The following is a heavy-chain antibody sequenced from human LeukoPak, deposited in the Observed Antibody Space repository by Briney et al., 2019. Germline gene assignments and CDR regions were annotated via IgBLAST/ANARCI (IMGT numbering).Heavy chain of an antibody. V-gene: IGHV4-34*01. CDR3: ARGVNNWNVDVFDI. Sequence: PSETLSLICAVYGGSFSGYYWSWIRQPPGKGLEWIGEINHSGSTNYNPSLKSRVTVSVDTSRNQFSLELSSVTAADTAVYYCARGVNNWNVDVFDIWGQGTMVTVSS. D-gene: IGHD1-20*01. J-gene: IGHJ3*02. CDR1: GGSFSGYY. CDR2: INHSGST.